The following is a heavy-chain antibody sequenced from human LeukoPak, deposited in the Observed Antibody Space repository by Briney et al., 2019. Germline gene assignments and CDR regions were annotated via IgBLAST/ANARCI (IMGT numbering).Heavy chain of an antibody. Sequence: KESGPTLVEPTQTLTLTCTFSGFSLSTSRVGVGWIRQAPGKALEWLALIYWDDDKRYSPSLKSRLTITKDTSKNQVVLTMTNMDPVDTATYYCAHRRRGAAAGYYYYYMDVWGKGTTVTVSS. CDR2: IYWDDDK. D-gene: IGHD6-13*01. CDR3: AHRRRGAAAGYYYYYMDV. V-gene: IGHV2-5*02. CDR1: GFSLSTSRVG. J-gene: IGHJ6*03.